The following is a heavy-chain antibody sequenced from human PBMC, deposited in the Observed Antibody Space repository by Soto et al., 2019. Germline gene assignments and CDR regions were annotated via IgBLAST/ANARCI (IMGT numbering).Heavy chain of an antibody. CDR2: IYHSGST. CDR3: ARGGKTVVWFET. Sequence: SETLSLTCAVSGGSISSGGYSWSWIRQPPGKGLEWIGYIYHSGSTYYNPSLKSRVTISVDRSKNQFSLKLSSVTAADTAVYYCARGGKTVVWFETWGQGALVNVFS. J-gene: IGHJ5*02. D-gene: IGHD2-15*01. V-gene: IGHV4-30-2*01. CDR1: GGSISSGGYS.